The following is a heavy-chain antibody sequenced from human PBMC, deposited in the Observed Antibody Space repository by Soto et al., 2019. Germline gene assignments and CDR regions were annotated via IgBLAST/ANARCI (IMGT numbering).Heavy chain of an antibody. Sequence: QVQLVQAGAEVKKPGSSVKVSCKASGGTFSSYTISWVRQAPGQGLEWMGRIIPILGIANYAQKFQGRVTITADKSTSTDYMELSSLRSEDTAVYYCARSLSTFDAFDIWGQGTMVTVSS. V-gene: IGHV1-69*02. J-gene: IGHJ3*02. CDR1: GGTFSSYT. CDR2: IIPILGIA. CDR3: ARSLSTFDAFDI.